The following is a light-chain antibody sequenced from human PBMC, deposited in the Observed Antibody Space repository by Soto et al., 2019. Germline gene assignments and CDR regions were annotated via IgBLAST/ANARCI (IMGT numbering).Light chain of an antibody. CDR1: QSISSGY. CDR3: QQYGGSPLVT. V-gene: IGKV3-20*01. Sequence: ETVLTQSPGTLSLSPGERATLSCRASQSISSGYLAWYQQRPGQAPRLLISGASNMATGIPDRFSGSWSGTDFTLTISRLEPEDFAVYYCQQYGGSPLVTFGGGTKVEIK. CDR2: GAS. J-gene: IGKJ4*01.